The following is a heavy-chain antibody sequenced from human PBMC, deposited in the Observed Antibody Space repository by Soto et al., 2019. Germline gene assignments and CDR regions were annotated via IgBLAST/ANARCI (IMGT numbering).Heavy chain of an antibody. V-gene: IGHV4-34*01. CDR3: ARGRGGSGWPDS. D-gene: IGHD6-19*01. Sequence: QVQLQQWGAGLLKPSETLSLTCAVYGGSFSGYYWSWIRQPPGKGLEWIGEINHSGSTNYNPSLKSRVTISVDTSKNQFSLKLSSVTAAVTAVYYCARGRGGSGWPDSWGQGTLVTVSS. CDR1: GGSFSGYY. CDR2: INHSGST. J-gene: IGHJ4*02.